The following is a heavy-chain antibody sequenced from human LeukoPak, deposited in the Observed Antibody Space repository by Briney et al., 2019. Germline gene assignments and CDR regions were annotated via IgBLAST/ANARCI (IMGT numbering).Heavy chain of an antibody. V-gene: IGHV1-18*01. Sequence: GASVTVSCKASGYTFTSYGISWVRQPPGQGLEWMGWISAYNGNTNYAQNLQGRVTMTTHTSTSTAYMELRSLRSDDTAVYYCARSDSSSWYLLDYCYCVDVWGKGTTVTVS. CDR1: GYTFTSYG. CDR3: ARSDSSSWYLLDYCYCVDV. J-gene: IGHJ6*03. CDR2: ISAYNGNT. D-gene: IGHD6-13*01.